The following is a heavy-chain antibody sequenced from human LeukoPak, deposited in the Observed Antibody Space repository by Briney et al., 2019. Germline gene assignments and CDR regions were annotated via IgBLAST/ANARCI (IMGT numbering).Heavy chain of an antibody. CDR3: ARDGSEYDSSGYKLSPYWYFDL. Sequence: ASVKVSCKASGYTFTSYYMHWVRQAPGQGLEWMGIINPSGGSTSYAQKFQGRVTMTRDMSTSTVYMELSSLRSEDTAVYYCARDGSEYDSSGYKLSPYWYFDLWGRGTLVTVSS. D-gene: IGHD3-22*01. CDR2: INPSGGST. V-gene: IGHV1-46*01. CDR1: GYTFTSYY. J-gene: IGHJ2*01.